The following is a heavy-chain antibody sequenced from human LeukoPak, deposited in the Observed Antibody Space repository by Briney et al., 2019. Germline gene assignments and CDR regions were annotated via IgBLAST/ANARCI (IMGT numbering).Heavy chain of an antibody. CDR1: GGSISSGGYS. CDR2: IFYSGST. CDR3: GRGVDGYKGFDY. D-gene: IGHD5-24*01. Sequence: PSETLSLTWAVSGGSISSGGYSWSWIRQPPGKGLEWIGYIFYSGSTNYNPSLKSRVTVSVDTSKNQFSLKLSYVTAADTGVYYCGRGVDGYKGFDYWGQGTLVSVSS. V-gene: IGHV4-61*08. J-gene: IGHJ4*02.